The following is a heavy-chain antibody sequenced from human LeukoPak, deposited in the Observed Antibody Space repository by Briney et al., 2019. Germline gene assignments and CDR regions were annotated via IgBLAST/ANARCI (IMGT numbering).Heavy chain of an antibody. Sequence: SETLSLTCTVSGGSISSYYWSWIRQPPGKGLEWIGYIYYSGSTNYNPSLKSRVTISVDTSKNQFSLKLSSVTAADTAVYYCAKARAVTTVLDAFDIWGQGTMVTVSS. D-gene: IGHD4-17*01. CDR1: GGSISSYY. CDR3: AKARAVTTVLDAFDI. V-gene: IGHV4-59*08. CDR2: IYYSGST. J-gene: IGHJ3*02.